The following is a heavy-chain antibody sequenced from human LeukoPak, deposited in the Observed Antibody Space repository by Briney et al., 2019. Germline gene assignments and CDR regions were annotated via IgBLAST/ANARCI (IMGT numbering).Heavy chain of an antibody. CDR2: IYYSGST. V-gene: IGHV4-59*12. D-gene: IGHD3-9*01. CDR3: ARAYYDILTGYYHDAFDI. J-gene: IGHJ3*02. CDR1: GGSTSSYY. Sequence: SETLSLTCTVSGGSTSSYYWSWVRQPPGRGREWIGYIYYSGSTNYNPSLKSRVTISVDTSKNQFSLKLSSVTAADTAVYYCARAYYDILTGYYHDAFDIWGQGTMVTVSS.